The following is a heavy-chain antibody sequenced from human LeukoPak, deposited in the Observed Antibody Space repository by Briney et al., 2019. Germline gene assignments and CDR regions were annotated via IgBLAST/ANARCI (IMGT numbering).Heavy chain of an antibody. CDR3: AELGITMIGGV. D-gene: IGHD3-10*02. Sequence: GGSLRLSCAASGFTFKNYWMSWVRQAPGKGLEWVANIKQDGSEKYYVDSVKGRFTISRDNAENSLYLQMNSLRAEDTAVYYCAELGITMIGGVWGKGTTVTISS. CDR1: GFTFKNYW. J-gene: IGHJ6*04. V-gene: IGHV3-7*01. CDR2: IKQDGSEK.